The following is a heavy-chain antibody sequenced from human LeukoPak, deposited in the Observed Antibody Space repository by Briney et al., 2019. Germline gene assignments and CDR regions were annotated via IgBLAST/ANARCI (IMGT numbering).Heavy chain of an antibody. J-gene: IGHJ6*02. CDR2: INGDGSVT. V-gene: IGHV3-74*01. Sequence: GSLRLSCEASAFALSTYRLHWVRRAPGTGLVWVARINGDGSVTTYADSVKGRFTISRDNAKNTLFLQMNSLRAEDTAVYYCARDKSYGMDLWGQGPTVTVSS. CDR3: ARDKSYGMDL. CDR1: AFALSTYR.